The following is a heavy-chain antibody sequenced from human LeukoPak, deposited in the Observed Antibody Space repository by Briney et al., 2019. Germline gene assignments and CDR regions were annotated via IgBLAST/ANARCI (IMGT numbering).Heavy chain of an antibody. D-gene: IGHD4-17*01. CDR3: ASGFLVTTKDLTQTSFDY. CDR2: INHSGST. V-gene: IGHV4-34*01. CDR1: GGSFSGYY. Sequence: NPSETLSLTCAAYGGSFSGYYWSWIRQPPGKGLEWIGEINHSGSTNYNPSLKSRVTISVDTSKNQFSLKLSSVTAADTAVYYCASGFLVTTKDLTQTSFDYWGQGTLVTVSS. J-gene: IGHJ4*02.